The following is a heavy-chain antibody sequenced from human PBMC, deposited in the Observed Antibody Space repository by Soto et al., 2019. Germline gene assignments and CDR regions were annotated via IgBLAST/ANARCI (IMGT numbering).Heavy chain of an antibody. CDR3: ARDRNYYSRLRWFDP. CDR2: IYYSGST. D-gene: IGHD2-21*01. Sequence: SETLSLTCTVSGGSISSGDYYWSWIRQPPGKGLEWIGYIYYSGSTYYNPSLKSRVTISVDTSKNQFSLKLSSVTAADTAVYYCARDRNYYSRLRWFDPWGQGTLVTVS. CDR1: GGSISSGDYY. V-gene: IGHV4-30-4*01. J-gene: IGHJ5*02.